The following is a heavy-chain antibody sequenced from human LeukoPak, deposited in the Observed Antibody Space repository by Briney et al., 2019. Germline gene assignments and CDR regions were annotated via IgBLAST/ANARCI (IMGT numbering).Heavy chain of an antibody. Sequence: GSLRLSCAASGFTVSSNYMSWVRQPPGKGLEWIGSMYHSGSTYDNPSLQSRVTISVDTSKNQFSLKLSSVTAADTAVYYCARVQGWAAMGPFDYWGQGTLVTVSS. CDR2: MYHSGST. CDR1: GFTVSSNY. V-gene: IGHV4-38-2*01. CDR3: ARVQGWAAMGPFDY. D-gene: IGHD5-18*01. J-gene: IGHJ4*02.